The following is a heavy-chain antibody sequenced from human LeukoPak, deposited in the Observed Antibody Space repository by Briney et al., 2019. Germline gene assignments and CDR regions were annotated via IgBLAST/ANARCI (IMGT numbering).Heavy chain of an antibody. Sequence: GGSLRLSCAASGFTFDDYAMHWVRQAPGKGLEWVSGISWNSGTIGYADSVKGRFTISRGNAKNSVYLQMNSLRAEDTAVYYCAGGNYYDSSGYYYDWGQGTLVTVSS. CDR2: ISWNSGTI. CDR1: GFTFDDYA. D-gene: IGHD3-22*01. J-gene: IGHJ4*02. V-gene: IGHV3-9*01. CDR3: AGGNYYDSSGYYYD.